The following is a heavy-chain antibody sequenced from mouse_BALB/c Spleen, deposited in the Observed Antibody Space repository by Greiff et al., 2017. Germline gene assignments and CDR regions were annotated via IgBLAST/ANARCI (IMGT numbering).Heavy chain of an antibody. CDR1: GFTFSSYA. CDR2: ISSGGSYT. D-gene: IGHD1-1*01. J-gene: IGHJ4*01. V-gene: IGHV5-9-4*01. Sequence: EVKVEESGGGLVKPGGSLKLSCAASGFTFSSYAMSWVRQSPEKRLEWVAEISSGGSYTYYPDTVTGRFTISRDNAKNTLYLEMSSLRSEDTAMYYCARDGYYGSTLYAMDYWGQGTSVTVSS. CDR3: ARDGYYGSTLYAMDY.